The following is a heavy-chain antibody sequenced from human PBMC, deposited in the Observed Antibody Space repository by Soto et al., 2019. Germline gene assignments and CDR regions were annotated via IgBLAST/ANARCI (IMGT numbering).Heavy chain of an antibody. J-gene: IGHJ5*02. CDR1: GGTFSSYA. D-gene: IGHD3-10*01. CDR3: ARVTSMVRGVIDNWFDP. V-gene: IGHV1-69*01. Sequence: QVPLVQSGAEVKKPGSSVTVYCKASGGTFSSYAIHWVRQDPGQGLEWMGGIIPMYGPAKYAQRFQGRVTITADESTTTVYMELTSLTSQDTAVYYCARVTSMVRGVIDNWFDPWGHGTLVTVSS. CDR2: IIPMYGPA.